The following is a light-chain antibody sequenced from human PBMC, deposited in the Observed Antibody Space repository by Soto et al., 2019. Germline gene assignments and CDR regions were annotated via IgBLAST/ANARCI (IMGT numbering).Light chain of an antibody. CDR1: QSVSSSY. J-gene: IGKJ1*01. V-gene: IGKV3-20*01. CDR2: GAS. CDR3: QQYGSSPTT. Sequence: EIVLTQSPGTLSLSPGERATLSCRASQSVSSSYFAWYQQKPGQAPRLLIYGASSRATGIPDRFSGSGSGTDFTLTISRLEPEDFEVYYCQQYGSSPTTFGQGTKVEIK.